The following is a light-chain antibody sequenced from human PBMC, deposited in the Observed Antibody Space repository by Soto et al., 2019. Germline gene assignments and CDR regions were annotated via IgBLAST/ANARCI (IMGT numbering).Light chain of an antibody. CDR2: GTS. CDR1: QSVSID. J-gene: IGKJ5*01. CDR3: QQYGNSPIT. Sequence: EIVMTQSPATLSVSPGERATLSCRASQSVSIDLAWYQQKPGQAPRLLIYGTSSRATGIPDRFSGSGSGTDFTLTISRLEPEDFAVYYCQQYGNSPITFGQGTRLEIK. V-gene: IGKV3-20*01.